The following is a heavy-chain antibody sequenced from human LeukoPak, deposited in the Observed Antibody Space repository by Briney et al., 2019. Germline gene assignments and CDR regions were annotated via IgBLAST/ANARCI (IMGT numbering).Heavy chain of an antibody. CDR3: ASTSNSALGLPYFDH. V-gene: IGHV4-34*01. CDR1: GGSFSGYY. CDR2: INHRGST. J-gene: IGHJ4*02. Sequence: SETLSLTCAVYGGSFSGYYWSWIRQPPGKGLEWIGEINHRGSTNYTPSLKSRVTISVDTSKNQFSLKLSSVTAVDTAVYYCASTSNSALGLPYFDHWGQGSLVTVSS. D-gene: IGHD5-18*01.